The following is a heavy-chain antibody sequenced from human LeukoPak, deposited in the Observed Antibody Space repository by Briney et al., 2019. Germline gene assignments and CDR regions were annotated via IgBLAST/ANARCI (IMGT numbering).Heavy chain of an antibody. CDR3: AHSPEVYCGGGSCYLVY. CDR1: GFTFSSYA. J-gene: IGHJ4*02. CDR2: ISGSADST. D-gene: IGHD2-15*01. V-gene: IGHV3-23*01. Sequence: GGSVRLSCAASGFTFSSYAMSWVRQAPGKGLEWVSAISGSADSTYYGDFVRGRFAISRDNSKNTVYLQMNSLRAEDTAVYYWAHSPEVYCGGGSCYLVYWGQGTLVTVSS.